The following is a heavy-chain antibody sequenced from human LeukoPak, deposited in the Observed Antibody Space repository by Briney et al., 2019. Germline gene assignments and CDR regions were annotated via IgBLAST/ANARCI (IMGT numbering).Heavy chain of an antibody. CDR2: IIPIFGTA. J-gene: IGHJ4*02. D-gene: IGHD2-21*01. Sequence: SVKVSCKASGGTFSSYAISWVRQAPGQGLEWMGGIIPIFGTANYAQKFQGRVTITADESTSTAYMELSSLRSEDTAVYYCARDLYCGGDCYSHWGQGTLVTVSS. CDR1: GGTFSSYA. V-gene: IGHV1-69*13. CDR3: ARDLYCGGDCYSH.